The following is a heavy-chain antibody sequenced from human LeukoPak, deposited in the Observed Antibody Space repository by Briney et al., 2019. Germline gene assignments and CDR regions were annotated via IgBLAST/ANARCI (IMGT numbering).Heavy chain of an antibody. D-gene: IGHD3-10*01. CDR3: AKDSDGSGTYEKFLDV. CDR2: IRSDTTSK. CDR1: GFTFSYYA. J-gene: IGHJ6*02. V-gene: IGHV3-30*02. Sequence: PGGSLRLSCATSGFTFSYYAMHWVRQAPGRGLEWVALIRSDTTSKYYADSVKGRFTVSRDNSKNTLYLQMNSLRPEDTAVYHCAKDSDGSGTYEKFLDVWGQGTMVTVSS.